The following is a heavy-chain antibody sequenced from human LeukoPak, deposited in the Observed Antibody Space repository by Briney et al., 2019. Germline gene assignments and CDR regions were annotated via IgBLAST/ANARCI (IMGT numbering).Heavy chain of an antibody. V-gene: IGHV3-23*01. D-gene: IGHD6-13*01. CDR3: AKPWPRGEAAGNFDY. CDR1: GFTFSSYA. Sequence: GGSLRLSCAASGFTFSSYAMSWVRQAPGKGLEWVSAISGSGGSTYYADSVKGRFTISRDNSKNTLYLQMNSPRAEDTAVYYCAKPWPRGEAAGNFDYWGQGTLVTVSS. J-gene: IGHJ4*02. CDR2: ISGSGGST.